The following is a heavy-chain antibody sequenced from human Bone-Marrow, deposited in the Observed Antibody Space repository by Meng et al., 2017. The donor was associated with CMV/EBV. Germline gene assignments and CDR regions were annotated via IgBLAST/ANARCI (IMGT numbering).Heavy chain of an antibody. Sequence: GGSLRLSCAASGFTFSSHSMNWVRQAPGKGLEWVSSISSSSSYIYYADSVKGRFTISRDNAKNSLYLQMNSLSAEDTAVYYCARASLGFWSTQPQNWFDPWGQGTLVTVSS. D-gene: IGHD3-3*01. CDR2: ISSSSSYI. J-gene: IGHJ5*02. CDR1: GFTFSSHS. V-gene: IGHV3-21*01. CDR3: ARASLGFWSTQPQNWFDP.